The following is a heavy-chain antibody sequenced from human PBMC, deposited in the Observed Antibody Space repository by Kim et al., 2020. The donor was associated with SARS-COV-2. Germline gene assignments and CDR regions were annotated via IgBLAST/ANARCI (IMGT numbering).Heavy chain of an antibody. Sequence: GGSLRLSCVASGFSFSSYDMSWIRQAPGKGLEWVSSISSDGATTNYVDSVNGRFTISRDNSKNTLSLQMNSLRAEDTAVFYCVKAPAYF. CDR2: ISSDGATT. CDR3: VKAPAYF. V-gene: IGHV3-23*01. CDR1: GFSFSSYD. J-gene: IGHJ4*01.